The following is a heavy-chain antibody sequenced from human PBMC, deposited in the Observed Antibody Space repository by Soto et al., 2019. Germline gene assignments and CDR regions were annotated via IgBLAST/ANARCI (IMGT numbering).Heavy chain of an antibody. D-gene: IGHD1-26*01. Sequence: QVQLVESGGGVVQPGRSLRLSCAASGFTFSSYGMHWVRQAPGKGLEWVAVIWYDGSNKYYADFVKGRFTISRDNSKNTLYLQMNSLRAEDTAVYYCARDRSAQWELLSGFDPWGQGTLVTVSS. CDR1: GFTFSSYG. V-gene: IGHV3-33*01. CDR2: IWYDGSNK. J-gene: IGHJ5*02. CDR3: ARDRSAQWELLSGFDP.